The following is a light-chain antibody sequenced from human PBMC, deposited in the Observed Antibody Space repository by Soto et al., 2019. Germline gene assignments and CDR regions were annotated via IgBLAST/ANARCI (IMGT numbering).Light chain of an antibody. V-gene: IGKV1-9*01. J-gene: IGKJ2*01. Sequence: IQLTQSPSSLSASVGDRVTITCRASQAISGFLVWYQQKPGQAPKLLIYGASTLQSGVPSRFSGSGSGTDFTLTISSLQPADFATYFCQQFKSYPYTFGQGTKLEIK. CDR1: QAISGF. CDR3: QQFKSYPYT. CDR2: GAS.